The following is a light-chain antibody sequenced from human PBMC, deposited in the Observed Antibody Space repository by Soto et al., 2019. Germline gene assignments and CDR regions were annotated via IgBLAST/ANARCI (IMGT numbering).Light chain of an antibody. CDR1: SSDVGGYNY. J-gene: IGLJ1*01. Sequence: QSALTQPASVSGSPGQSITISCTGTSSDVGGYNYVSWYQQHPGKAPKLMIYDVSNRPSGVSNRFSGSKSGNTASLTISGLQAEDEADYHCSSYTSSFYVFGTGTKVTGL. CDR2: DVS. V-gene: IGLV2-14*01. CDR3: SSYTSSFYV.